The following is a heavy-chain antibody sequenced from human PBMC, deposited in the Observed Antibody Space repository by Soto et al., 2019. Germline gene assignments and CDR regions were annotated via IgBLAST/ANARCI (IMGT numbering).Heavy chain of an antibody. CDR3: AKMNAKYIASRPCCFDF. D-gene: IGHD5-12*01. J-gene: IGHJ4*02. Sequence: PGGSLRLSCVASGITFSNYAMSWVRQTPGKGLEWVSAISGSAVTTYYADSVKGRFTISRDNARNTLYLQMSGLRVEDTALYYCAKMNAKYIASRPCCFDFWGQGTLVTVSS. V-gene: IGHV3-23*01. CDR1: GITFSNYA. CDR2: ISGSAVTT.